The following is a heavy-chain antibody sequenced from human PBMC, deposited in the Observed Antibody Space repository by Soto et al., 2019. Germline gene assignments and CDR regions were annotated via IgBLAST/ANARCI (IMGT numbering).Heavy chain of an antibody. V-gene: IGHV3-21*01. D-gene: IGHD5-18*01. Sequence: PGGSLRLSCAASGLTFSIYSMNWVRQAPGKGLEWVSSISSSSSYIYYADSVKGRFTISRDNAKNSLYLQMNSLRAEDTAVYYCARDHPDMVSDFDIPGQVTMVTVSS. CDR2: ISSSSSYI. CDR3: ARDHPDMVSDFDI. J-gene: IGHJ3*02. CDR1: GLTFSIYS.